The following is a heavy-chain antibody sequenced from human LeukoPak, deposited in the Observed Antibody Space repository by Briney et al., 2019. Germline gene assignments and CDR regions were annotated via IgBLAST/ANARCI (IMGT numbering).Heavy chain of an antibody. CDR3: ARHPSGRMWLQQGGWFDP. D-gene: IGHD5-24*01. CDR1: GGSISSISYY. Sequence: PSETLSLTCTVSGGSISSISYYWGWIRQPPGKGLEWIGSMYHNGSTYYNPSLKSRVTISVDTSKNQFSLKLTSVTAADTAVYYCARHPSGRMWLQQGGWFDPWGQGTLVTVSS. V-gene: IGHV4-39*01. J-gene: IGHJ5*02. CDR2: MYHNGST.